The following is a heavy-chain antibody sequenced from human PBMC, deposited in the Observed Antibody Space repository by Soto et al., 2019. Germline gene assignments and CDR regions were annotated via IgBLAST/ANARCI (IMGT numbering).Heavy chain of an antibody. CDR2: INGDGSNT. J-gene: IGHJ6*02. D-gene: IGHD3-16*02. CDR1: GFTFTNYW. Sequence: EVQLVESGGTLVQPGGSLRLSCAATGFTFTNYWMHRVRQAPGKGLVWVSRINGDGSNTFYADSVKGRLTISRDNAENTVYLQMNSLRAEDTAVYYCARGIQYRYGMDVWGQGTTVTVSS. CDR3: ARGIQYRYGMDV. V-gene: IGHV3-74*01.